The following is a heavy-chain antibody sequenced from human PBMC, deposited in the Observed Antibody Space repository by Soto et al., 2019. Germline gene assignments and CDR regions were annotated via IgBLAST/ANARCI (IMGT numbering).Heavy chain of an antibody. D-gene: IGHD1-26*01. Sequence: ASVRVSCKASGYTFTVYYMHWVRQAPGQGLEWMGWINPKSGGTMYPQKFQGRVTMTWDTSISTAYMALTRLRSDDTAVYYCARDLAKGGGSAGFDYWGQGTLVTVSS. CDR1: GYTFTVYY. CDR2: INPKSGGT. V-gene: IGHV1-2*02. J-gene: IGHJ4*02. CDR3: ARDLAKGGGSAGFDY.